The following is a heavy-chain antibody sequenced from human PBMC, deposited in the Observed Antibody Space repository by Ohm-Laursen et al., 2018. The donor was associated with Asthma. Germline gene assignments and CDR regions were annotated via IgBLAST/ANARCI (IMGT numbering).Heavy chain of an antibody. CDR1: GFTFSSYG. J-gene: IGHJ4*02. V-gene: IGHV3-30*03. CDR2: ISYDGNNK. CDR3: ARKAGSCISSTCYSLDF. Sequence: SLRLSCSASGFTFSSYGMHWVRQAPGKGLESVAVISYDGNNKYYADSVKGRFTISRDNSKNTLYLQMNSLRAEDTAVYYCARKAGSCISSTCYSLDFWGQGTLVTVSS. D-gene: IGHD2-15*01.